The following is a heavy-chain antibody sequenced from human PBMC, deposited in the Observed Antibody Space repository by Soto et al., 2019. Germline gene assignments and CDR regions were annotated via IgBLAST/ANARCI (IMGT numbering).Heavy chain of an antibody. CDR3: ARDASPRHGNGYYLDAFDI. CDR1: GFAFSTSW. V-gene: IGHV3-7*01. Sequence: EVQLVESGGALVQPGESLRLSCEGSGFAFSTSWMTWVRQAPGKGLEWVANIKKDGREKNYVDSVKGRFTISRDNAKQSLYLQMNSLRAEDTAVYFCARDASPRHGNGYYLDAFDIWGQGTMVTVSS. J-gene: IGHJ3*02. D-gene: IGHD5-18*01. CDR2: IKKDGREK.